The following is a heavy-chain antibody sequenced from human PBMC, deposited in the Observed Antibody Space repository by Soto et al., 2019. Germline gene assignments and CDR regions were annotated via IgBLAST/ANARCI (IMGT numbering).Heavy chain of an antibody. D-gene: IGHD5-12*01. CDR2: ISSSGSTI. CDR1: GFTFSDYY. Sequence: GGSLRLSCAASGFTFSDYYMSWVRQAPGKGLEWVSYISSSGSTIYYADSVKGRFTISRDNAKNSLYLQMNSLRAEGTAVYYCARGPPGWLQPLDYSGQGTLVIVSS. V-gene: IGHV3-11*01. J-gene: IGHJ4*02. CDR3: ARGPPGWLQPLDY.